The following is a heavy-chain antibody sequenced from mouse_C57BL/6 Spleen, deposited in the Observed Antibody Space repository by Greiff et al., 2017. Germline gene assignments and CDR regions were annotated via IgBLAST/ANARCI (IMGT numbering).Heavy chain of an antibody. CDR3: AEGGSGYYAMDY. J-gene: IGHJ4*01. CDR1: GYTFTSYW. D-gene: IGHD3-2*02. Sequence: QVQLQQPGAELVKPGASVKLSCKASGYTFTSYWMHWVKQRPGQGLEWIGMIHPNSGSTNYNEKFKSKATLTVDKSSSTAYMQLSSLTSEDSAVYYCAEGGSGYYAMDYWGQGTSVTVSS. CDR2: IHPNSGST. V-gene: IGHV1-64*01.